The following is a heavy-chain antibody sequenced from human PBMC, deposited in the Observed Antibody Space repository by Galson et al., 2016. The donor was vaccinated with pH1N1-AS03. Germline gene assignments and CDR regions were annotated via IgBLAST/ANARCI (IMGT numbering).Heavy chain of an antibody. CDR2: ININDGVT. CDR1: GYIFSDYY. V-gene: IGHV1-2*02. Sequence: SGYIFSDYYMHWVRQAPGQGLEWMAWININDGVTNYAQKFHGRVTMSRDTSISTAYMELSRLGSDDTAVYYCARGLKSMLRGVIDNYYGMDVWGRGTTVTVSS. D-gene: IGHD3-10*01. CDR3: ARGLKSMLRGVIDNYYGMDV. J-gene: IGHJ6*02.